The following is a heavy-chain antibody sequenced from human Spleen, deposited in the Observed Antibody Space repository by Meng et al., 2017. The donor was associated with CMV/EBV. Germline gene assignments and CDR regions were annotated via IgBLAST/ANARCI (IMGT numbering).Heavy chain of an antibody. V-gene: IGHV1-69*10. CDR2: IIPILGIA. D-gene: IGHD2-2*01. J-gene: IGHJ6*02. CDR3: ASRGSIVVVPAALYYYYYGMDV. CDR1: GGTFSSYA. Sequence: SVKVSCKASGGTFSSYAISWVRQAPGQGLEWMGGIIPILGIANYAQKFQGRVTITADKSTSTAYMELSSLRSEDTAVYYCASRGSIVVVPAALYYYYYGMDVWGQGTTVTVSS.